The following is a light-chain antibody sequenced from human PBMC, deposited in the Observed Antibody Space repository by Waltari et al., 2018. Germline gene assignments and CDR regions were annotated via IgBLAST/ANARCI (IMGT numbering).Light chain of an antibody. CDR1: KLGDKY. J-gene: IGLJ2*01. V-gene: IGLV3-1*01. Sequence: SYELTQPPSVSVSPGQTASITCSGDKLGDKYACWYQQKPGQSPVLVISQDSNGPSGIPGRFAGSNAGSTATLTISGTQAMEEADYYCQAWDSSTAVVFGGGTTLTVL. CDR3: QAWDSSTAVV. CDR2: QDS.